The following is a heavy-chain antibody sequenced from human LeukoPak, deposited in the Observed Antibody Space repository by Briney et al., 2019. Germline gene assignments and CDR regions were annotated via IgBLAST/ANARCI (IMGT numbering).Heavy chain of an antibody. V-gene: IGHV4-34*01. CDR2: INHVGST. D-gene: IGHD5-24*01. CDR3: VRCVRGQCGAADF. J-gene: IGHJ4*02. CDR1: GGSFSGYY. Sequence: SETLSLTCAVYGGSFSGYYWSWIRQPPGKVLEWIGEINHVGSTNYNPSLKSRVTISIDTSRNQFSLKLNSVTAADTAVYYCVRCVRGQCGAADFWGQGTLVTVSS.